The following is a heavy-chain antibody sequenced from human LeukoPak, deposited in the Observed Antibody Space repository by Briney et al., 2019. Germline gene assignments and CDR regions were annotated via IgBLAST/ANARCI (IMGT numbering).Heavy chain of an antibody. CDR1: GFNFANHA. Sequence: GGSLRLSCAASGFNFANHAMSWDRQTPGKGLEWVSAISDGGDITYYADSVTGRFTISRDNSKDTLFLQMHSLRPGDTAVYYCVREDTPATANYWGQGTLVTISS. CDR3: VREDTPATANY. D-gene: IGHD2-21*02. CDR2: ISDGGDIT. J-gene: IGHJ4*02. V-gene: IGHV3-23*01.